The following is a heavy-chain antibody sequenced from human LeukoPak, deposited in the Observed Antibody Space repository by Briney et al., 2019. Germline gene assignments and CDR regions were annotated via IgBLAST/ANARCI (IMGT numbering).Heavy chain of an antibody. Sequence: ASVKVSCKASGYTFTGYYMHLVRQAPGQGLELMGWINPNSGGTNYAQKFQGRVTMTRDTSISTAYMELSRLRSDDTAVYYCARAPLRGPYSSPHNWFDPWGQGTLVTVSS. D-gene: IGHD6-13*01. V-gene: IGHV1-2*02. CDR3: ARAPLRGPYSSPHNWFDP. CDR2: INPNSGGT. J-gene: IGHJ5*02. CDR1: GYTFTGYY.